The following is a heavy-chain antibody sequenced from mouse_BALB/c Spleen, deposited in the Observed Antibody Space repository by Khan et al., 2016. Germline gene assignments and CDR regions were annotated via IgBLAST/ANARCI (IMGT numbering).Heavy chain of an antibody. CDR2: IIPGNNSS. Sequence: QVQLKESGAELMKPGASVKISCKATGYTFSNYWIEWVKQRPGHGLEWIGEIIPGNNSSNYNENFKVKATFTADSSSNTAYMQLSSLTSGDSAVYYCARGAYWGQGTLVTVSA. J-gene: IGHJ3*01. V-gene: IGHV1-9*01. CDR1: GYTFSNYW. CDR3: ARGAY.